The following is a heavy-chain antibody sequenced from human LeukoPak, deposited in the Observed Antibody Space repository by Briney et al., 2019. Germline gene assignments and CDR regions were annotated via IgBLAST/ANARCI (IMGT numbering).Heavy chain of an antibody. Sequence: PGGSLRLSCAASGFTFSTYNMNWVRQAPGKGLEWVANINQDGTEKYSVDSVKGRFTISRDNAKNSLYLQMNSLRVEDTAIYYCVKVAKYYYGSETYYFFEHWGQGTPVTASS. D-gene: IGHD3-10*01. CDR2: INQDGTEK. CDR1: GFTFSTYN. CDR3: VKVAKYYYGSETYYFFEH. V-gene: IGHV3-7*01. J-gene: IGHJ4*02.